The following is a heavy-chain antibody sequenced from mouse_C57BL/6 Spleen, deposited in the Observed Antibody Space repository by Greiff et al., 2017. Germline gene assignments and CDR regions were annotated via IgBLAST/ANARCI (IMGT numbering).Heavy chain of an antibody. D-gene: IGHD4-1*01. J-gene: IGHJ2*01. Sequence: EVQLVESGGGLVKPGGSLKLSCAASGFTFSSYAMSWVRQTPEKRLEWVATISDGGSYTYYPDNVKGRFTISRDNAKNNLYLQISHLKSEDTAMYYCARGGLLGLDYWGQGTTLTVSS. CDR3: ARGGLLGLDY. V-gene: IGHV5-4*01. CDR2: ISDGGSYT. CDR1: GFTFSSYA.